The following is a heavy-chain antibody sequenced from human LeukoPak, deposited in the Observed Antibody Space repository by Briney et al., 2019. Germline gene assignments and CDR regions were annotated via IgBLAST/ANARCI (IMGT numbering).Heavy chain of an antibody. CDR2: ISGSGGST. J-gene: IGHJ4*02. CDR1: GFTFSSYW. V-gene: IGHV3-23*01. CDR3: AKDQYYYGSGSYPDY. D-gene: IGHD3-10*01. Sequence: PGGSLRLSCAASGFTFSSYWMSWVRQAPGKGLEWVSAISGSGGSTYYADSVKGRFTISRDNSKDTLYLQMNSLRAEDTAVYYCAKDQYYYGSGSYPDYWGQGTLVTVSS.